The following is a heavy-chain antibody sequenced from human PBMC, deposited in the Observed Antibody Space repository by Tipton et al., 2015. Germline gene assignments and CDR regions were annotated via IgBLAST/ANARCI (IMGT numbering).Heavy chain of an antibody. CDR3: ARASIIQGYYHDSSRYYLFNS. D-gene: IGHD3-22*01. V-gene: IGHV4-59*01. CDR1: GGSFSDYY. CDR2: IYYSGST. J-gene: IGHJ1*01. Sequence: TLSLTCTVSGGSFSDYYWSWIRQSPGEGLEWIGYIYYSGSTNYNPSLRSRVAVSMDTSKNQFSLKLSSVIAADTAVYYCARASIIQGYYHDSSRYYLFNSWGQGTLVTVSS.